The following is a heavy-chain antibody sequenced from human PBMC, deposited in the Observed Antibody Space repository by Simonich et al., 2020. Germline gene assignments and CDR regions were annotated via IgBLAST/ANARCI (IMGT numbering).Heavy chain of an antibody. CDR3: ARGGLYFDY. Sequence: QVQLQESGPGLVKPSETLSLPCTVSGGPISSYYWSWIRQPPGKGLEWIGYIYYSRSTNYNPPLKSRVTRSVDTSKNQFSLKLSSVTDADTAVYYCARGGLYFDYWGQGTLVTVSS. J-gene: IGHJ4*02. V-gene: IGHV4-59*01. CDR1: GGPISSYY. CDR2: IYYSRST. D-gene: IGHD2-15*01.